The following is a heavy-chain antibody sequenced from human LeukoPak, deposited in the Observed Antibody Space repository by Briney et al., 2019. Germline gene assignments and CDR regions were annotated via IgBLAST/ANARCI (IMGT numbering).Heavy chain of an antibody. CDR1: GFTFSTYA. J-gene: IGHJ4*02. Sequence: GGSLRLSCAASGFTFSTYAMSWVRQAPGKGLEWVSYISSSSSTIYYADSVKGRFTISRDNAKNSLYLQMNSLRAEDTAVYYCAKVKERWLQSTTYYFDYWGQGTLVTVSS. V-gene: IGHV3-48*01. CDR2: ISSSSSTI. CDR3: AKVKERWLQSTTYYFDY. D-gene: IGHD5-24*01.